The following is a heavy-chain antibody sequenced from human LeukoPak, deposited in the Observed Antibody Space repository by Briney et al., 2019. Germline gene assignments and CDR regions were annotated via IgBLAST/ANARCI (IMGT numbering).Heavy chain of an antibody. V-gene: IGHV5-51*01. D-gene: IGHD5-18*01. J-gene: IGHJ5*02. CDR1: GYSFTDNW. CDR3: ARHVNSDGIRWLDP. CDR2: VHPANSDT. Sequence: GESLKISCKGSGYSFTDNWIAWVRPMPGKGLEWMGIVHPANSDTRYSPSFQGQVTFSVDKDITTAHLQWSSLQASDGAMYYCARHVNSDGIRWLDPWGQGTLVTVSS.